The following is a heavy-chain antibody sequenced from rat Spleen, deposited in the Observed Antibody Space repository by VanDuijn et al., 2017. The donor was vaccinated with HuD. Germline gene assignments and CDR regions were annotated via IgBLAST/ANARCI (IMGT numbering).Heavy chain of an antibody. D-gene: IGHD4-3*01. J-gene: IGHJ2*01. CDR2: IIYDGSGT. CDR3: ARPSARYASGYSYYFEY. Sequence: EVQLVESGGGLVQPGRSLKLSCAASGFTFSDYSMAWVRQAPKKGPEWVATIIYDGSGTYYRDSVRGRFTISRDNAKSTLYLQMDNVRSEDTATYYFARPSARYASGYSYYFEYWGQGVMVTVSS. CDR1: GFTFSDYS. V-gene: IGHV5-17*01.